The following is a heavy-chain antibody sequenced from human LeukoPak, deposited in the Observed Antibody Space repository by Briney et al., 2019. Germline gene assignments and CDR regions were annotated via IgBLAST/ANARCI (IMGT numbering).Heavy chain of an antibody. CDR3: AKLPLLLETVDY. V-gene: IGHV3-30*18. CDR1: GFTFSSYG. Sequence: GGSLRLSCAASGFTFSSYGMHWVRQAPGKGLEWVAVISYDGSNKYYADSVKRRFTISRDNSKSTLYLQMNSLRAEDTAVYYCAKLPLLLETVDYWGQGTLVTVSS. J-gene: IGHJ4*02. CDR2: ISYDGSNK. D-gene: IGHD3-3*01.